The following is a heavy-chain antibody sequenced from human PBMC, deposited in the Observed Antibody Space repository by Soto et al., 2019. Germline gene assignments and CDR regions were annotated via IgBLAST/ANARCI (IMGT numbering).Heavy chain of an antibody. CDR3: ASPKFRFWQQLDP. D-gene: IGHD3-3*01. Sequence: ASVKVSCKASGGTFSSYAISWVRQAPGQGLEWMGGIIPIFGTANDAQKFQGRVTITADESTSTAYMELSSLRSEDTAVYYCASPKFRFWQQLDPWGQGTLVTVSS. CDR1: GGTFSSYA. V-gene: IGHV1-69*13. CDR2: IIPIFGTA. J-gene: IGHJ5*02.